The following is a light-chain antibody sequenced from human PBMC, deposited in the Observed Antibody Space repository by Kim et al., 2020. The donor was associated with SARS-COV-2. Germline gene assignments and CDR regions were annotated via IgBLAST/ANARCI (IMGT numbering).Light chain of an antibody. CDR2: AAS. J-gene: IGKJ3*01. CDR1: QGFSYY. CDR3: QKYDRVPFT. Sequence: DIQMTQSPSSLSASVGDRVTITCRASQGFSYYLAWYQQKPGKVPKLLIYAASTLQSGVPSRFSGSGSGTDFTLTISSLQPEDVATYYCQKYDRVPFTFGPGTKVDIK. V-gene: IGKV1-27*01.